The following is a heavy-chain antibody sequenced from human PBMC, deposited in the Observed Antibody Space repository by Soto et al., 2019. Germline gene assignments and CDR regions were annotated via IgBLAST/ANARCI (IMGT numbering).Heavy chain of an antibody. Sequence: QVQLVESGGGVVQPGGSLRLSCEASGVNFSSYGIHWVRQAPGQGLEWVAIIWNDGSNEYYADSVKGRFTISRDNSKNTVYLQVSKLRAEDTAVYFCARDQTDSGGYSDSWGQGTLFTVSS. D-gene: IGHD3-22*01. V-gene: IGHV3-33*01. J-gene: IGHJ4*02. CDR1: GVNFSSYG. CDR3: ARDQTDSGGYSDS. CDR2: IWNDGSNE.